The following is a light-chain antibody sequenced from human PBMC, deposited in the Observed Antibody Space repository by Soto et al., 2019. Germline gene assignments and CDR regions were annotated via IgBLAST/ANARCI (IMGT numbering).Light chain of an antibody. J-gene: IGKJ4*01. V-gene: IGKV1-39*01. CDR1: QSISIY. Sequence: DIQMTQSPSSLSASVGDRVTITCRASQSISIYLNWYQQKPGNAPKLLIYAASNLQSGVPSRFSGSGSGTDFTRTISSLQPEDFTTYYCQQSYSTPLTFGGGTKVEIK. CDR2: AAS. CDR3: QQSYSTPLT.